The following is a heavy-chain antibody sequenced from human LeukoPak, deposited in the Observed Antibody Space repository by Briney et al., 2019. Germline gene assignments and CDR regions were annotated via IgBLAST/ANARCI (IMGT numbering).Heavy chain of an antibody. CDR2: ISSSSSYI. Sequence: GGSLRLSCAASGFTFSSYSMNWVRQAPGKGLEXXXXISSSSSYIYYADSVKGRFTISRDNAKNSLYLQMNSLRAEDTAVYYCASAERYYDFWRASYYYYGMDVWGQGTTVTVSS. J-gene: IGHJ6*02. CDR3: ASAERYYDFWRASYYYYGMDV. D-gene: IGHD3-3*01. CDR1: GFTFSSYS. V-gene: IGHV3-21*01.